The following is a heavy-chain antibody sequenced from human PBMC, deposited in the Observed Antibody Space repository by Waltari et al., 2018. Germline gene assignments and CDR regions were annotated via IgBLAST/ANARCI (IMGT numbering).Heavy chain of an antibody. J-gene: IGHJ4*02. CDR3: SRQVLGYCTSAACRRLES. V-gene: IGHV4-38-2*01. D-gene: IGHD2-2*03. CDR2: IYHDGTT. CDR1: GYAINSAFY. Sequence: QVQLQESGPSLVKPSETLSLTCHVAGYAINSAFYFGWIRQPPGKGLEWIATIYHDGTTFYNPSLKSRVTVSMDTSKNQFSLKLGSVTAADTAVYYCSRQVLGYCTSAACRRLESWGQGTLVTVSS.